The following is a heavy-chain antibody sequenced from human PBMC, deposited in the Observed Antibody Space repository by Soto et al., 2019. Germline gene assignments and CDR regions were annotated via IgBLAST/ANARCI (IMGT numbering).Heavy chain of an antibody. V-gene: IGHV3-23*01. Sequence: GGSLRLSCAASGFTFSSYAMSWVRQAPGKGLEWVSAISGGGGNTYYADSVKGRFTISRDNSENTPYLQMNSLRAEDTALYHCAKTLRSGNYYYFDYWGQGTLVTVSS. CDR1: GFTFSSYA. CDR2: ISGGGGNT. CDR3: AKTLRSGNYYYFDY. D-gene: IGHD3-10*01. J-gene: IGHJ4*02.